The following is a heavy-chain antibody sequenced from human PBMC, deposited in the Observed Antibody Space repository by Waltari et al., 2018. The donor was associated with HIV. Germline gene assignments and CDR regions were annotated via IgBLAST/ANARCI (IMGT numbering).Heavy chain of an antibody. Sequence: QVQLVESGGGVVQPGRSLRVSCAASGFDFSNFGMHWVRQAPGKGLEWVGVIWFDSSNKYYGDSVKGRFTISRDNSKKTVYLQMNSLRGEDTAVYYCARLTREGYNGGFDYWGQGTLVTVSS. J-gene: IGHJ4*02. CDR1: GFDFSNFG. V-gene: IGHV3-33*08. CDR2: IWFDSSNK. CDR3: ARLTREGYNGGFDY. D-gene: IGHD1-1*01.